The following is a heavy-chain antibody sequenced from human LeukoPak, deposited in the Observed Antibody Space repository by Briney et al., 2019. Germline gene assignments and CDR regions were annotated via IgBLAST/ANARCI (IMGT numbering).Heavy chain of an antibody. V-gene: IGHV4-34*01. CDR3: ARGRPSYSIAVVIGYFDL. CDR2: INHSGST. CDR1: GGSFSGYY. J-gene: IGHJ2*01. Sequence: SETLSLTCAVYGGSFSGYYWGWIRQPPGKGLEWIGEINHSGSTNYNPSLKSRVTISVDTSKNQFSLKLSSVTAADTAVYYCARGRPSYSIAVVIGYFDLWGRGTLVTVSS. D-gene: IGHD6-19*01.